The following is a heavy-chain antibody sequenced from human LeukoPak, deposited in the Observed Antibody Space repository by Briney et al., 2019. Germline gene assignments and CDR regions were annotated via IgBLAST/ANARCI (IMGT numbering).Heavy chain of an antibody. J-gene: IGHJ4*02. CDR3: ARRGLRATGSDY. Sequence: KPSETLSLTCTVSGDSISRGSYYWDWIRQPPGKGLDWIGSIYSSGSTYYSPSLKSRVTISVETSSNQFSLKLSSVTAADMAVYYCARRGLRATGSDYWGQGTLVTVSS. D-gene: IGHD1-26*01. CDR1: GDSISRGSYY. CDR2: IYSSGST. V-gene: IGHV4-39*01.